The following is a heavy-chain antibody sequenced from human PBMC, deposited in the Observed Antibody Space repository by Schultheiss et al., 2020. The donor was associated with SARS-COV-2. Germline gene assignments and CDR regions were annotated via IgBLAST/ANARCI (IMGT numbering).Heavy chain of an antibody. V-gene: IGHV3-7*01. J-gene: IGHJ3*02. CDR3: ARNLGAFDI. CDR2: IKQDGSEK. CDR1: GFSFSSYG. D-gene: IGHD3-16*01. Sequence: GGSLRLSCAASGFSFSSYGMSWVRQAPGKGLEWVANIKQDGSEKYYVDSVKGRFTISRDNAKNSLYLQMNSLRAEDTAVYYCARNLGAFDIWGQGTMVTVSS.